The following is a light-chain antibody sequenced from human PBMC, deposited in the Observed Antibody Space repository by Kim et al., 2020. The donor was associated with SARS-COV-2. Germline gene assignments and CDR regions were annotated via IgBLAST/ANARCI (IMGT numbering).Light chain of an antibody. V-gene: IGKV1-39*01. J-gene: IGKJ3*01. Sequence: DIQMTQSPSFLSASVGDRVTITCRASQTIDKYLIWYQQKPGRAPKLLIYGVANLQSGVPSRFSGSGTGTEFTLTISPLQPEDCAIYYCQQRYYTPVFGPGTKVDIK. CDR2: GVA. CDR3: QQRYYTPV. CDR1: QTIDKY.